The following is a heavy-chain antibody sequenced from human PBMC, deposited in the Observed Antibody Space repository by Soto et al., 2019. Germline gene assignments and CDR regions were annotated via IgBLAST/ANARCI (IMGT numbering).Heavy chain of an antibody. V-gene: IGHV3-11*01. CDR3: ARDLRQLLSHNYYYYYVDV. J-gene: IGHJ6*03. CDR1: GFTFSDYQ. CDR2: IGSSGLSV. D-gene: IGHD2-2*01. Sequence: QVHLVESGGGLVKPGGSLRLSCAASGFTFSDYQMSWIRQAPGKGLEWVSYIGSSGLSVYYEDSVKGRFTISRDNANNSLYREMNSLRAEDSAVYYCARDLRQLLSHNYYYYYVDVWGKGTTVSVSS.